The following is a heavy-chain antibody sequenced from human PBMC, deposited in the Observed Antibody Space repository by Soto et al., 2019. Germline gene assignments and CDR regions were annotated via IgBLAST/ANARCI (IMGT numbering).Heavy chain of an antibody. CDR2: IYYSGST. J-gene: IGHJ4*02. D-gene: IGHD6-19*01. Sequence: SETLSLTCTVSGGSISSYYWSWIRQPPAKGLEWIGYIYYSGSTNYNPSLKSRVTISVDTSKNQFSLKLSSVTAADTAVYYCARRYSSGFDYWGQGTLVTVSA. CDR1: GGSISSYY. V-gene: IGHV4-59*01. CDR3: ARRYSSGFDY.